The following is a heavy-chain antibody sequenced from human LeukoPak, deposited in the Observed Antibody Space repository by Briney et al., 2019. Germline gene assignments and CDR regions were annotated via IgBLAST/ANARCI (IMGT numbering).Heavy chain of an antibody. V-gene: IGHV3-23*01. D-gene: IGHD3-9*01. CDR3: AKDILPYYDILTGWLEAFDI. J-gene: IGHJ3*02. Sequence: GGSLRLSCAASGFTFSSYAMSWVRQAPGKGLEWVSGLSASGGLTYYADSVKGRFTISRDNSKNTLYLQMNSLRAEDTAVYYCAKDILPYYDILTGWLEAFDIWGQGTMVTVSS. CDR2: LSASGGLT. CDR1: GFTFSSYA.